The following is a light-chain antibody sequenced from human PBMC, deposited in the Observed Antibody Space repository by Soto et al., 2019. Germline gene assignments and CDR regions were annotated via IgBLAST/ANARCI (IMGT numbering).Light chain of an antibody. CDR3: QVWDSGSDPFV. Sequence: SYILTQPPSVSVAPGQTATITCGGYNIGTKGVHWYQQRPGQAPVLVVSDDSDRASGIPERFSGSNSGNMATLTSSRAEAGDAADYYCQVWDSGSDPFVFGPGTK. CDR2: DDS. V-gene: IGLV3-21*02. CDR1: NIGTKG. J-gene: IGLJ1*01.